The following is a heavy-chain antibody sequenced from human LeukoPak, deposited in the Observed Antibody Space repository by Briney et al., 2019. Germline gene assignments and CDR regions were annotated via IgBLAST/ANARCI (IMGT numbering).Heavy chain of an antibody. V-gene: IGHV4-61*01. CDR1: GGSVSSGSYY. D-gene: IGHD3-16*01. Sequence: PSETLSRTCTVSGGSVSSGSYYWSWIRQPPGKGLEWIGYIYYSGSTNYNPSLKSRVTISVDTSKNHFSLNLSSVTAADTAVYYCARTLRTPPYHYGMDLWGQKTTVSVSS. CDR3: ARTLRTPPYHYGMDL. CDR2: IYYSGST. J-gene: IGHJ6*02.